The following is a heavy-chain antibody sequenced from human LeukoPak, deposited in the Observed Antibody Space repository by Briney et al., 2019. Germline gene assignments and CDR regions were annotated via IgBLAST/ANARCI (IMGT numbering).Heavy chain of an antibody. V-gene: IGHV4-34*01. CDR2: INHSGST. CDR1: GGSFSGYY. CDR3: ARVDEIGAAGNNSLDY. D-gene: IGHD6-13*01. Sequence: SETLSLTCAVYGGSFSGYYWSWIRQPPGKGLEWIGEINHSGSTNYNPSLKSRVTISVDTSKDQFSLKLSSVTAADTAVYYCARVDEIGAAGNNSLDYWGQGTLVTVSS. J-gene: IGHJ4*02.